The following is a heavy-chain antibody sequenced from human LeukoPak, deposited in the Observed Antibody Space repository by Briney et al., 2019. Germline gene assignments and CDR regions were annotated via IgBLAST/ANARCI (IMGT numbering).Heavy chain of an antibody. V-gene: IGHV3-23*01. Sequence: GGSLRLSCAASGFTSTKYAMNWVRQAPGKGLEWVSVLIGSSGSTDYADSVKGRFTMSRDTSKNTLFLQMNSLRAEDTAIYYCAKGAYDYIEIAYFDSWGQGTLVTVSS. D-gene: IGHD5-12*01. CDR2: LIGSSGST. CDR3: AKGAYDYIEIAYFDS. J-gene: IGHJ4*02. CDR1: GFTSTKYA.